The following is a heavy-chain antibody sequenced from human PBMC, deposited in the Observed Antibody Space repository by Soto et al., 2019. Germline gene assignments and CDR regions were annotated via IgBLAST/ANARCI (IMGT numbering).Heavy chain of an antibody. CDR1: GGTFGSYA. CDR3: ARRGAYASSGYYLWYFDY. J-gene: IGHJ4*02. Sequence: GASVKVSCKASGGTFGSYAISWVRQAPGQGLEWMGGIIPIFGTANYAQKFQGRVTITADKSTSTAYMELSSLRSEDTAVYYCARRGAYASSGYYLWYFDYWGQGTLATVSS. V-gene: IGHV1-69*06. D-gene: IGHD3-22*01. CDR2: IIPIFGTA.